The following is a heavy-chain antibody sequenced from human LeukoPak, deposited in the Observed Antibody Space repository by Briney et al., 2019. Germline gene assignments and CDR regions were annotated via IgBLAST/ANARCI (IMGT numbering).Heavy chain of an antibody. V-gene: IGHV1-2*02. J-gene: IGHJ4*02. CDR3: ARAPRSGYYYTSLLIDY. CDR1: GYTFNHYY. Sequence: ASDTVSFMASGYTFNHYYMHWVRQAPGQGLEGMGWINPIRGGTNYVQKFQGRVTMTRDTSITTAYMELSRLRSDDTAVYYCARAPRSGYYYTSLLIDYWGQGTLVTV. CDR2: INPIRGGT. D-gene: IGHD3-22*01.